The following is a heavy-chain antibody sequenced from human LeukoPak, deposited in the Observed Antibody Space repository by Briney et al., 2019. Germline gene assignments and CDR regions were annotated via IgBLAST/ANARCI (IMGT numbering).Heavy chain of an antibody. CDR1: GGSISSYY. V-gene: IGHV4-59*01. D-gene: IGHD5-12*01. J-gene: IGHJ4*02. CDR3: AREGLPSDY. Sequence: SETLSLTCTVPGGSISSYYWSWIRQPPGKGLEWIGYIYYSGSTNYNPSLKSRVTISVDTSKNQFSLKLSSVTAADTAVYYCAREGLPSDYWGQGTLVTVSS. CDR2: IYYSGST.